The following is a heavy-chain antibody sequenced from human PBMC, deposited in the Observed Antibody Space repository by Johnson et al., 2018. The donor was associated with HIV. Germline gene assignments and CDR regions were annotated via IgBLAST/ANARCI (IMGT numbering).Heavy chain of an antibody. CDR2: IRYDGSNK. J-gene: IGHJ3*02. V-gene: IGHV3-30*02. Sequence: QVLLVESGGGLVQPGGSLRLSCAASEFIFSSYGMHWVRQAPGKGLEWVEFIRYDGSNKYYADSVKGRFTIARDNSKNTLYLQMNSLRAEDTAVYYCAKQQLARGCYAFDIWGQGTMVTVSS. D-gene: IGHD6-13*01. CDR3: AKQQLARGCYAFDI. CDR1: EFIFSSYG.